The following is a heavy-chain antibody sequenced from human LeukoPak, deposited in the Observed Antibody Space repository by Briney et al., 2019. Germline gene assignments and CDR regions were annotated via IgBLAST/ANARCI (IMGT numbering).Heavy chain of an antibody. J-gene: IGHJ6*03. Sequence: KPSETLSLTCTVSGGSISSSRYYWGWIRQPPGKGLEWFGSIYYTATTFYNPSLKSRITISVDTSKNQFSLKLSSVTAADTAVYYCARHSGSYYYYYYMDVWGKGTTVTVFS. V-gene: IGHV4-39*01. CDR3: ARHSGSYYYYYYMDV. CDR1: GGSISSSRYY. D-gene: IGHD1-26*01. CDR2: IYYTATT.